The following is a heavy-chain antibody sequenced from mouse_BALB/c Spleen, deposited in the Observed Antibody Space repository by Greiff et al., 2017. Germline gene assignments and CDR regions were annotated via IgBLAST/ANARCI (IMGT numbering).Heavy chain of an antibody. D-gene: IGHD2-4*01. V-gene: IGHV1S22*01. Sequence: LQQPGSELVRPGASVKLSCKASGYTFTSYWMHWVKQRPGQGLEWIGNIYPGSGSTNYDEKFKSKATLTVDTSSSTAYMQLSSLTSEDSAVYYCTRSAMITETWFAYWGQGTLVTVSA. CDR3: TRSAMITETWFAY. J-gene: IGHJ3*01. CDR1: GYTFTSYW. CDR2: IYPGSGST.